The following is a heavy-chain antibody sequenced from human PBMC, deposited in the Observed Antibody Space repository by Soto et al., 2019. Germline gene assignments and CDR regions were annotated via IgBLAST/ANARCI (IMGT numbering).Heavy chain of an antibody. Sequence: SETLSLTCTVSGGSISSGGYYWSWIRQHPGKGLEWIGYIYYSGSTYYNPSLKSRVTISVDTSKNQFSLKLSSVTAADTAVYYGARNYNILTGTTEYYCVYWGQGTLVTVSS. CDR3: ARNYNILTGTTEYYCVY. CDR1: GGSISSGGYY. CDR2: IYYSGST. J-gene: IGHJ4*02. D-gene: IGHD1-7*01. V-gene: IGHV4-31*03.